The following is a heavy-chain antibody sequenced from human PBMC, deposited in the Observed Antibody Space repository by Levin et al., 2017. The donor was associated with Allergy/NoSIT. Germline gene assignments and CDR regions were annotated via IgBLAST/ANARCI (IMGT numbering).Heavy chain of an antibody. Sequence: GESLKISCAASGFTFSTYAMTWVRQAPGQGLEWVSAIDGSSSHITYADSVKGRFTISRDNSKNTLYLQMNGLKAEDTAVYYCATRCLSFSCHMYYFDYWGQGTLVTVSS. V-gene: IGHV3-23*01. CDR1: GFTFSTYA. CDR2: IDGSSSHI. CDR3: ATRCLSFSCHMYYFDY. J-gene: IGHJ4*02. D-gene: IGHD2-2*01.